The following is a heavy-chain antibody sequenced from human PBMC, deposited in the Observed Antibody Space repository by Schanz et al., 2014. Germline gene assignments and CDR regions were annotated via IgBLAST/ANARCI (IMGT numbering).Heavy chain of an antibody. V-gene: IGHV1-2*02. CDR1: GNTLSAYY. CDR3: ARTASHDVWRGYIPHYAFDL. Sequence: QVQLVQSEAAVKKPGASVKVSCKASGNTLSAYYIHWIRQAPGQGLEWMGWIDPNSGGTNYAQKFQGRVTMTSDTSITTVYMEVNSLTSDDTAVFYCARTASHDVWRGYIPHYAFDLWGQGTVVIVSS. CDR2: IDPNSGGT. D-gene: IGHD3-3*01. J-gene: IGHJ3*01.